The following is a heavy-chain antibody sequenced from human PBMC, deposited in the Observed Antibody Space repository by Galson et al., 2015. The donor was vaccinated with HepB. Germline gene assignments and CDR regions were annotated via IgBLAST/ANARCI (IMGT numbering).Heavy chain of an antibody. CDR2: ISMSGSGR. J-gene: IGHJ4*02. CDR1: GFTFSRTG. CDR3: AKGTTSIDY. D-gene: IGHD1-1*01. V-gene: IGHV3-23*01. Sequence: SLRLSCAGSGFTFSRTGMTWVRQAPGKGLECVSAISMSGSGRDYVDSVRGRFTISRDNSNNMLYLQMNDLRAEDTAVYYCAKGTTSIDYWGQGTLDTVSS.